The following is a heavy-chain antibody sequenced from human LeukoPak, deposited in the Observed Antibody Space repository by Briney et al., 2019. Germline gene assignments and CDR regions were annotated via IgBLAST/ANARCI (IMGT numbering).Heavy chain of an antibody. CDR1: GFTFTSYD. CDR3: VRDGEGVAISVNYWFDP. Sequence: ASVKVSCKASGFTFTSYDINWVRQASGQELEWKGWMNPNNGNTGYAQKFQGRVTMTRDTSISTAYMELRGLRSEDTAVYYCVRDGEGVAISVNYWFDPWGQGTLVTVSS. V-gene: IGHV1-8*01. D-gene: IGHD3-10*01. CDR2: MNPNNGNT. J-gene: IGHJ5*02.